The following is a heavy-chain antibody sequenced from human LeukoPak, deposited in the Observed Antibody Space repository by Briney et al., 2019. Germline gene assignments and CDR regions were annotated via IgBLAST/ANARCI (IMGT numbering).Heavy chain of an antibody. V-gene: IGHV4-59*01. CDR1: GGSISSYY. CDR2: IYYSGST. J-gene: IGHJ4*02. D-gene: IGHD2-15*01. CDR3: ASAPILGYCSGGSCYPGGYFDY. Sequence: SETLSLTCTVSGGSISSYYWSWIRQPPGKGLEWIGYIYYSGSTNYNPSLKSRVTISVDTSKNQFSQKLSSVTAADTAVYYCASAPILGYCSGGSCYPGGYFDYWGQGTLVTVSS.